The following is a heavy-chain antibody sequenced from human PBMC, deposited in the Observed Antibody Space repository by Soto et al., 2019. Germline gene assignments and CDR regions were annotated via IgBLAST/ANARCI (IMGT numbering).Heavy chain of an antibody. D-gene: IGHD6-6*01. J-gene: IGHJ6*03. Sequence: SETLSLTCTVSGGSVRSFYWSWIRQSPGKGLEWVGYIHYSGSADYNASLKGRVTMSVDTSTNEFSLKLTSVTAADTAIYYCARRARGSSSFYYYYYMDVWGKGTTVTVSS. V-gene: IGHV4-59*08. CDR2: IHYSGSA. CDR3: ARRARGSSSFYYYYYMDV. CDR1: GGSVRSFY.